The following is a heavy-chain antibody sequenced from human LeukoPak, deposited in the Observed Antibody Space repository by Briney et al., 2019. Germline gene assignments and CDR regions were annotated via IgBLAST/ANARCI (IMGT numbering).Heavy chain of an antibody. Sequence: GGSLRLSCAASGFTFSSYAMSWVRQAPGKGLEWVSAISGSGGSTYYADSVKGRFTISRDNSKNTLYLQMNSLRAEDTAIYYCARDRGYYGSGSYYNVFYYGLDVWGQGTTVTASS. CDR2: ISGSGGST. CDR1: GFTFSSYA. D-gene: IGHD3-10*01. CDR3: ARDRGYYGSGSYYNVFYYGLDV. J-gene: IGHJ6*02. V-gene: IGHV3-23*01.